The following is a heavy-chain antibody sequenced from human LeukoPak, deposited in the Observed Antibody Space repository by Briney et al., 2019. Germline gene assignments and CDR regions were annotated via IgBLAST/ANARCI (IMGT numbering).Heavy chain of an antibody. D-gene: IGHD1-1*01. CDR2: IYSGGST. Sequence: GGSLRLSCAASGFTVSSNYMSWVRQAPGKGLEWVSVIYSGGSTYYADSVKGRFTISRDNSKNTLCLQMNSLRAEDTAVYYCAREVLRSSWFDPWGQGTLVTVSS. CDR3: AREVLRSSWFDP. V-gene: IGHV3-66*01. J-gene: IGHJ5*02. CDR1: GFTVSSNY.